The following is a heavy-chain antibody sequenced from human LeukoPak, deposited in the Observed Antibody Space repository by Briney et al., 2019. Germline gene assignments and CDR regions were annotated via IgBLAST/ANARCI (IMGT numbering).Heavy chain of an antibody. J-gene: IGHJ3*02. V-gene: IGHV5-51*01. Sequence: GESLQISFKASGYRIFNYWIAWVRPRPGKGLEWVGIIYPDTSDTRYSPSFQGQVTISADKSISTAYLQWSSLKASDNGIYYSARGPRGLRTTDYAFDIWGQGTMATVSS. D-gene: IGHD1-1*01. CDR1: GYRIFNYW. CDR2: IYPDTSDT. CDR3: ARGPRGLRTTDYAFDI.